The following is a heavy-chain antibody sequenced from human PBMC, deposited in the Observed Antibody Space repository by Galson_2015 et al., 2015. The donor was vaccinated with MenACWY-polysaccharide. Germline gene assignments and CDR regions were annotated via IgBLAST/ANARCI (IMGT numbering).Heavy chain of an antibody. Sequence: SLRLSCAASGFTFSSYAMHWVRQAPGEGLEWVAVISYDGSNKYYAGSVKGRFTISRDNSKNTLYLQMNSLRAEDTAVYYCAREVAGLDYWGQGTLVTVSS. V-gene: IGHV3-30-3*01. J-gene: IGHJ4*02. CDR1: GFTFSSYA. CDR3: AREVAGLDY. D-gene: IGHD2-15*01. CDR2: ISYDGSNK.